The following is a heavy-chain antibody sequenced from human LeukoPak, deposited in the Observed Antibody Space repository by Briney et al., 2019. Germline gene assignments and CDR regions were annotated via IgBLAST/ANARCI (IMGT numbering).Heavy chain of an antibody. CDR1: GGSISSSNW. CDR2: IYHSGST. V-gene: IGHV4-4*02. J-gene: IGHJ4*02. Sequence: SETLSLTCAVSGGSISSSNWWSWVRQPPGKGLEWIGEIYHSGSTNYNPSLKSRVTISVDTSKNQFSLRLSSVTAADTAVYFCARHFGTTPHFDYWGQGTLVTVSS. D-gene: IGHD1-1*01. CDR3: ARHFGTTPHFDY.